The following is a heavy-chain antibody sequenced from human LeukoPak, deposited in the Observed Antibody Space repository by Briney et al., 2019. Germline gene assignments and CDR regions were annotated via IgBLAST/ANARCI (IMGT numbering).Heavy chain of an antibody. CDR3: AKRDDSGGNLVDL. CDR1: GGSIRSGSHY. J-gene: IGHJ1*01. CDR2: IYYSGST. D-gene: IGHD3-22*01. Sequence: SETLSLTCTVSGGSIRSGSHYWAWIRQPPGEGLEWIGSIYYSGSTYYNPSLENRVTRSIDTSQNHFSLKLSSLSAADTSVYYCAKRDDSGGNLVDLWGQGTLVTAS. V-gene: IGHV4-39*02.